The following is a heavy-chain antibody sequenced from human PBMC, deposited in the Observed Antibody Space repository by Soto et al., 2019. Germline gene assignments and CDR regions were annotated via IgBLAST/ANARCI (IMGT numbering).Heavy chain of an antibody. CDR3: ARDGGPYCGGDRYPG. V-gene: IGHV4-30-4*01. CDR2: IYYSGST. J-gene: IGHJ4*02. Sequence: PSETLSLTCTVSGGSISSGDYYWSWIRQPAGKGLEWIGYIYYSGSTYYNPSLKSRVTISVDTSKNQFSLKLSSVTAADTAVYYCARDGGPYCGGDRYPGWGQGTLVTVSS. D-gene: IGHD2-21*02. CDR1: GGSISSGDYY.